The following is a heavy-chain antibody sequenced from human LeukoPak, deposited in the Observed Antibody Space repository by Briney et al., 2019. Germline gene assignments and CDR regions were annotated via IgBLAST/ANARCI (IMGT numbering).Heavy chain of an antibody. J-gene: IGHJ4*02. V-gene: IGHV3-11*03. CDR2: ISTGRSST. CDR3: ARYFIQRSGEAGY. D-gene: IGHD3-3*01. CDR1: GFTFSDYY. Sequence: GGSLRLSCAASGFTFSDYYMRWIRQAPGKGLEWVSYISTGRSSTKYADSVRGRFTISRDNAKNSLYLQINSLRAEDTAVYYCARYFIQRSGEAGYWGEGTLDSVCS.